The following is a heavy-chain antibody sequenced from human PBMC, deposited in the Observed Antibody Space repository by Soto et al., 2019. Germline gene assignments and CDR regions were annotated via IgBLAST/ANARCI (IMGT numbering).Heavy chain of an antibody. CDR1: GYTFTSYY. CDR2: INPSGGST. D-gene: IGHD2-2*01. Sequence: ASVKVSCKASGYTFTSYYMHWVRQAPGQGLEWMGIINPSGGSTSYAQKFQGRVTMTRDTSTSTVYMELSSLRSEDTAVYYCARDIVVVPAADHYYYYYGMDVWGQGTTVTVSS. V-gene: IGHV1-46*01. J-gene: IGHJ6*02. CDR3: ARDIVVVPAADHYYYYYGMDV.